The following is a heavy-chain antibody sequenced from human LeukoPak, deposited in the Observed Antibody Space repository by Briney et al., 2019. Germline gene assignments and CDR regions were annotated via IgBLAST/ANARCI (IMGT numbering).Heavy chain of an antibody. Sequence: SETLSLTCTVSGGSISSSSYYWGWIRQPPGKGLEWIGYIYYSGSTNYNPSLKSRVTISVDTSKNQFSLKLSSVTAADTAVYYCARDLPAYCSGGSCQPKSKYYYYGMDVWGQGTTVTVSS. CDR2: IYYSGST. CDR3: ARDLPAYCSGGSCQPKSKYYYYGMDV. V-gene: IGHV4-61*05. CDR1: GGSISSSSYY. D-gene: IGHD2-15*01. J-gene: IGHJ6*02.